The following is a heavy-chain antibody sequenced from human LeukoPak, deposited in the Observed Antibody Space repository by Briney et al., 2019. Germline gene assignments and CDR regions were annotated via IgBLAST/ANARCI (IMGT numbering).Heavy chain of an antibody. CDR1: GYTFTSYG. Sequence: ASVKVSCKASGYTFTSYGISWVRRAPGQGLEWMGWISAYNGNTNYAQKLQGRVTMTTDTSTSTAYMELRSLRSDDTAVYYCARMIPGTYYYDSSGYYLFDYWGQGTLVTVSS. CDR3: ARMIPGTYYYDSSGYYLFDY. V-gene: IGHV1-18*01. CDR2: ISAYNGNT. J-gene: IGHJ4*02. D-gene: IGHD3-22*01.